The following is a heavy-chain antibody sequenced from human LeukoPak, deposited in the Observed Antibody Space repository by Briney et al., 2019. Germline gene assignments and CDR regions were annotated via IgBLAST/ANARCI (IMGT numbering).Heavy chain of an antibody. CDR1: GGSISSYY. V-gene: IGHV4-59*08. J-gene: IGHJ4*02. D-gene: IGHD2-21*01. CDR3: AKYCGGDCFDY. Sequence: SETLSLTCTVSGGSISSYYWSWIRQPPEKGLEWIGYIYYSGSTNYNPSLKSRVTISVDTSKNQFSLKLNSVTAADTAVYYCAKYCGGDCFDYWGQGTLVTVSS. CDR2: IYYSGST.